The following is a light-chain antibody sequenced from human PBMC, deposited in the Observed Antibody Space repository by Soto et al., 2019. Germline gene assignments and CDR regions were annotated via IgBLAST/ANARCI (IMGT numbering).Light chain of an antibody. J-gene: IGLJ1*01. Sequence: QSALTQPASASGSPGQSITISCTGSSSDVGGYKYVSWYQQYPGKAPKLMIYDVSNRPSGVSNRFSGSKSGNTASLTISGLQAEDEADYYCSSYTSSSTYVFGTGTKVTVL. CDR3: SSYTSSSTYV. CDR1: SSDVGGYKY. CDR2: DVS. V-gene: IGLV2-14*01.